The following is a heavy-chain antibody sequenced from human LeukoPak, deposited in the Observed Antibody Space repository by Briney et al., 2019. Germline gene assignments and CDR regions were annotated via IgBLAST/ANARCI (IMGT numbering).Heavy chain of an antibody. CDR3: ARGSEYSPTFDH. J-gene: IGHJ4*02. Sequence: GGSLRLSCAASGFTFSSYAMNWVRQAPGKGLEWVSYISSSASTIYYADSVKGRFTISRDNAKNSLYLQMNSPRAEDTAVYYCARGSEYSPTFDHWGQGTLVTVSS. V-gene: IGHV3-48*03. D-gene: IGHD2/OR15-2a*01. CDR1: GFTFSSYA. CDR2: ISSSASTI.